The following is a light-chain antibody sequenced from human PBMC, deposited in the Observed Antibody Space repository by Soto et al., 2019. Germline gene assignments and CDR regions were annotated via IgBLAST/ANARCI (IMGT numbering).Light chain of an antibody. CDR1: QTINNL. CDR3: QQYSSYPSLT. V-gene: IGKV1-5*03. CDR2: KAS. J-gene: IGKJ4*01. Sequence: DIQMTQSPSTLSASVGDRVSITCRASQTINNLMAWYQQKPGQAPKLLIYKASNLETGVPSRFSGSGSGTEFTLTISSLQPDDFATYYCQQYSSYPSLTFGGGTKVDI.